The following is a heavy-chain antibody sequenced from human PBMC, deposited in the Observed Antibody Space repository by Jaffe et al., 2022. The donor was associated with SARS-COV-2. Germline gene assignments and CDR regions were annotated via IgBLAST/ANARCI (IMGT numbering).Heavy chain of an antibody. CDR3: ARGRVREQQLALGRRHYYYYGMDV. CDR2: INHSGTT. D-gene: IGHD6-13*01. V-gene: IGHV4-34*01. Sequence: QVQLQQWGAGLLKPSETLSLTCAVYGGSFSGYYWSWIRQPPGKGLEWIGEINHSGTTNYNPSLMSRVTLSVDTSKNQFSLKLSSVTAADTAVYYCARGRVREQQLALGRRHYYYYGMDVWGQGTTVTVSS. J-gene: IGHJ6*02. CDR1: GGSFSGYY.